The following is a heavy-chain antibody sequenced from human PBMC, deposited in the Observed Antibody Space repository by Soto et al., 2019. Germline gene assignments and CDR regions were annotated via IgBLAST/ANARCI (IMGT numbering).Heavy chain of an antibody. CDR1: GFTFSNYW. D-gene: IGHD2-15*01. J-gene: IGHJ4*02. Sequence: EVQLVESGGGLVQPGGSLRLSCAASGFTFSNYWMHWVRQAPGKGLVWVSGINGDGSSTNYAASVRGRFTMSRDNAKNTLYLQMTSLRVEDTAVYYCARAGEVVVASAVDCGGQGTLVAVSS. CDR3: ARAGEVVVASAVDC. V-gene: IGHV3-74*01. CDR2: INGDGSST.